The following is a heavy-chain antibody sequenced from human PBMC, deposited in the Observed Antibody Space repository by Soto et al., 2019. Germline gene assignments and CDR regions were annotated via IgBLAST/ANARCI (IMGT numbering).Heavy chain of an antibody. V-gene: IGHV6-1*01. CDR3: AGTTSHQWYYTDV. D-gene: IGHD1-7*01. CDR1: GDSVSSNSAA. CDR2: TYYRSRWYN. J-gene: IGHJ6*03. Sequence: SQTLSLTCAISGDSVSSNSAAWNCIRLSPSRGLEWLARTYYRSRWYNDYAISVRSRITVNPDTSKNQFSLQLTSVTPEDTAVYYCAGTTSHQWYYTDVWGKGTTVTVSS.